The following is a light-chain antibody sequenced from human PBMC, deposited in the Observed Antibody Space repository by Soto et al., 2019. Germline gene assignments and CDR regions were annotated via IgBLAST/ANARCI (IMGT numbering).Light chain of an antibody. CDR1: SSDVGAYNY. Sequence: QSVLTQPASVSGSPGQSITIPCTGTSSDVGAYNYVFWYQQHPGKAPKMIISEVSNRPSGVSNRFSGSKFGNTASLTISGLQAEDEADYYCSSYTSSNTAVFGGGTKVTVL. J-gene: IGLJ2*01. CDR3: SSYTSSNTAV. CDR2: EVS. V-gene: IGLV2-14*01.